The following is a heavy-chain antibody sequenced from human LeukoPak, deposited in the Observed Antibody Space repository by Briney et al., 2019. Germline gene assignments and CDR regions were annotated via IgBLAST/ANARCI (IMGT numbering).Heavy chain of an antibody. Sequence: GASVKVSCKASGYTFTDYYMHWVRQAPGQGFEWMGWINPNSGDTNYAQKFQGRVIMTRDTSISTAHMELSRLRSDDTAVYYCARANFLYCSSTTCLFDYWGQGTLVIVSS. V-gene: IGHV1-2*02. D-gene: IGHD2-2*01. CDR1: GYTFTDYY. CDR3: ARANFLYCSSTTCLFDY. J-gene: IGHJ4*02. CDR2: INPNSGDT.